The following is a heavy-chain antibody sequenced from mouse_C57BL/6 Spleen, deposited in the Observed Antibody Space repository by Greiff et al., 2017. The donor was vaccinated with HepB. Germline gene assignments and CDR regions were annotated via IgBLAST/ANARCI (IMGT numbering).Heavy chain of an antibody. CDR3: ASRTGTVTFAY. D-gene: IGHD4-1*01. CDR1: GFSLTSYG. V-gene: IGHV2-6*01. CDR2: IWGVGST. Sequence: VQLQESGPGLVAPSQSLSITCTVSGFSLTSYGVDWVRQSPGKGLEWLGVIWGVGSTNYNSALKSRLSISKDNSKSQVFLKMNSLQTDDTAMYYCASRTGTVTFAYWGQGTLVTVSA. J-gene: IGHJ3*01.